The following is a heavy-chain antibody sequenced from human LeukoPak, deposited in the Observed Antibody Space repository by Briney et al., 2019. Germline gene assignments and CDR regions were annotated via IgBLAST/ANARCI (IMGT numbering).Heavy chain of an antibody. CDR1: GFNFNYYA. V-gene: IGHV3-30-3*01. CDR2: ISYDGSNK. CDR3: AKGMDYDFPDAFDI. Sequence: GGSLRLSCAASGFNFNYYAMSWVRQAPGKGLEWVAVISYDGSNKYYADSVKGRLTISRDNAKNSLYLQMNSLRAEDMALYYCAKGMDYDFPDAFDIWGQGTMVTVSS. J-gene: IGHJ3*02. D-gene: IGHD3-3*01.